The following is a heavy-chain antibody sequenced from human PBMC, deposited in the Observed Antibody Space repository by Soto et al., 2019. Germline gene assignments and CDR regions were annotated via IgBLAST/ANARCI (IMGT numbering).Heavy chain of an antibody. CDR1: GDSISSLY. V-gene: IGHV4-59*01. Sequence: SETLSLTCTVSGDSISSLYWSWIRQPPGKGLEWIGYIYYSGSINYNPSLKSRVTISVDPSKNQFSLRLSSVTAADTAVYYCAKSLWDTSGWKTDYWGQGTLVTVSS. CDR3: AKSLWDTSGWKTDY. D-gene: IGHD6-19*01. J-gene: IGHJ4*02. CDR2: IYYSGSI.